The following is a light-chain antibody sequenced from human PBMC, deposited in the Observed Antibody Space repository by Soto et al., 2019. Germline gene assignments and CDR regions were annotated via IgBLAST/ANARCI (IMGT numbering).Light chain of an antibody. CDR1: QSVGSS. V-gene: IGKV3-11*01. CDR3: QQLANWPGT. CDR2: DAS. J-gene: IGKJ4*02. Sequence: ETVLTQSPSTLSLSPGERATLSCRASQSVGSSLAWYQQSPGQPPRLLIYDASKREPGTPARFTGSGSGTDFTLTISSLEPEDFAFYSCQQLANWPGTFGRGTKVDIK.